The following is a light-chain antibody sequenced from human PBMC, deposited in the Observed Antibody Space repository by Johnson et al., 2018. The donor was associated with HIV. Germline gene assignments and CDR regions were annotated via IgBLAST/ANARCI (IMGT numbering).Light chain of an antibody. Sequence: HSVLTQPPSVSAAPGQKVTISCSGSSSNIGNNYVSWYQQLPGTAPRLLIYENNKRPSGIPDRFSGSTSGTSATLGITGLQTGDEADYYCGTWDSSLSAYVFGTGTKVTVL. CDR2: ENN. CDR3: GTWDSSLSAYV. J-gene: IGLJ1*01. V-gene: IGLV1-51*01. CDR1: SSNIGNNY.